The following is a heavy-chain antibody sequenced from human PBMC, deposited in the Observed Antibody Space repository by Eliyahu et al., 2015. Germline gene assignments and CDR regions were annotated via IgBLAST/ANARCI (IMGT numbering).Heavy chain of an antibody. CDR1: GFSXRTSGVG. J-gene: IGHJ4*02. D-gene: IGHD3-10*01. Sequence: QITLKESGPALVKPTQTLTLTCSXSGFSXRTSGVGVGWIRXPPGKALEWLXLIYWNGDKRYSPSLERRLTITEDTSKNQVLLTMTDMDPVDTATYYCALTRGWTWGSEYWGQGTLVTVSS. CDR3: ALTRGWTWGSEY. V-gene: IGHV2-5*01. CDR2: IYWNGDK.